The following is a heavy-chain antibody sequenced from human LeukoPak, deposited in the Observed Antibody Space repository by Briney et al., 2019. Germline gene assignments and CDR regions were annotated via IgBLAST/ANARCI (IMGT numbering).Heavy chain of an antibody. Sequence: GSLRLSCAASGFTFSSYGMHWVRQAPGKGLEWIGSIYHSGSTYYNPSLKSRVTISVDTSKNQFSLKLSSVTAADTAVYYCARGIPEVVAPDWFDPWGQGTLVTVSS. D-gene: IGHD2-15*01. CDR2: IYHSGST. V-gene: IGHV4-38-2*01. CDR3: ARGIPEVVAPDWFDP. J-gene: IGHJ5*02. CDR1: GFTFSSYG.